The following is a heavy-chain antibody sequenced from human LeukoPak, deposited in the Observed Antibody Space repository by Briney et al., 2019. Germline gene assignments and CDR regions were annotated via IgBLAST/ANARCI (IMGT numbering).Heavy chain of an antibody. J-gene: IGHJ4*02. Sequence: SETLSLTCTVSGGSISGYWWSWMRQSPGKGLNWIGYIYYSGSTNYNPSLKSRVTISVDTSRNQFSLKLSSVTAADTAVYYCARHRYSTSWCAYWGQGILVTVSS. CDR1: GGSISGYW. D-gene: IGHD6-13*01. CDR2: IYYSGST. V-gene: IGHV4-59*08. CDR3: ARHRYSTSWCAY.